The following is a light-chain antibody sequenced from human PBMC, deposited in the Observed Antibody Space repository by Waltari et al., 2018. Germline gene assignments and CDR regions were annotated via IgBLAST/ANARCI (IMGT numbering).Light chain of an antibody. V-gene: IGKV3-15*01. J-gene: IGKJ4*01. Sequence: EIVMTQSPATLSVSPGERATLSCRASQSVGSKLAWYQQKPGQAPRLLIYGASTRATGIPARFSGSGSGTEFTLTISSLEPEDFAVYYCQQRSKTFGGGTKVEIK. CDR2: GAS. CDR3: QQRSKT. CDR1: QSVGSK.